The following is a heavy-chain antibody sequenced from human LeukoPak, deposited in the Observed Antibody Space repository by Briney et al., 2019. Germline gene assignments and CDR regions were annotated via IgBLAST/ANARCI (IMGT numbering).Heavy chain of an antibody. CDR3: ARAPAGNLIDY. V-gene: IGHV4-30-2*01. D-gene: IGHD1-1*01. J-gene: IGHJ4*02. Sequence: SETLSLTCAVSGGSISSGGYSWSWIRQPPGTGLEWIGYIYHSGSTYYNPSLKSRVTISVDRSKIQFSLKLSSVTAADTAVYYCARAPAGNLIDYWGQGTLVTVSS. CDR2: IYHSGST. CDR1: GGSISSGGYS.